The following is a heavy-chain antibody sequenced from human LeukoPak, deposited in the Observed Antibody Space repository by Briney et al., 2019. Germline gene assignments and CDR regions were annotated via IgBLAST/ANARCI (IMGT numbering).Heavy chain of an antibody. CDR3: ARDMHYYENRPNSAHEYTLNCFDP. D-gene: IGHD3-22*01. CDR2: INPNSGAT. CDR1: GYTFTGYY. J-gene: IGHJ5*02. V-gene: IGHV1-2*02. Sequence: ASVKVSCKASGYTFTGYYVHWVRQAPGQGLEWMGWINPNSGATNYAQKFQGRVTMTRDTSISTAYMEVSRLRSDDTAVFYCARDMHYYENRPNSAHEYTLNCFDPWGQGTLVTVSS.